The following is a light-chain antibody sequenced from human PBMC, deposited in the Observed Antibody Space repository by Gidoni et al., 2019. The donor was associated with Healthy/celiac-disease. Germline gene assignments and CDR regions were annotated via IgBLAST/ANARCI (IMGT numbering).Light chain of an antibody. Sequence: QSVLPQPPSVSGAPRQRVTISCSGSSSNIGNNAVNWYQQLPGKAPKLLIYSDDLLPSGVSDRFSGSKSGTSASLAISGLQSEDEADYYCAAWDDSLNGWVFGGGTKLTVL. CDR1: SSNIGNNA. J-gene: IGLJ3*02. CDR3: AAWDDSLNGWV. CDR2: SDD. V-gene: IGLV1-36*01.